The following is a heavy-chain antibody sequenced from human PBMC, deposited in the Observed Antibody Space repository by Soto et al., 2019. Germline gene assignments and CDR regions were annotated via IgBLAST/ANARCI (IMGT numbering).Heavy chain of an antibody. V-gene: IGHV3-23*01. J-gene: IGHJ4*02. Sequence: GGSLRLSCAASGFTFSSYAMSWVRQAPGKGLEWVSAISDSGGSTYYADSVKGRFTISRDNSKNTLYLQMNSLRAEGTAVYYCAKDYYSNYYYFDYWGQGTLVTVSS. CDR1: GFTFSSYA. CDR2: ISDSGGST. D-gene: IGHD4-4*01. CDR3: AKDYYSNYYYFDY.